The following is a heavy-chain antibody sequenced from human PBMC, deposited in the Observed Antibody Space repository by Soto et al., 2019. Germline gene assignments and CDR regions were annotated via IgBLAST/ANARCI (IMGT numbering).Heavy chain of an antibody. Sequence: EVQLLESGGGLVQPGGSLRLSCAASGFTFSSYAMSCVRQAPGKGLEWDSAITASGDTTYYADSVKGRFTISRDNSKSTMYLQMNSRSAEDTAVYYCAKVRPLRDCTRTSCLGAFDIWGQGTMVTVSS. CDR3: AKVRPLRDCTRTSCLGAFDI. J-gene: IGHJ3*02. D-gene: IGHD2-2*01. CDR2: ITASGDTT. CDR1: GFTFSSYA. V-gene: IGHV3-23*01.